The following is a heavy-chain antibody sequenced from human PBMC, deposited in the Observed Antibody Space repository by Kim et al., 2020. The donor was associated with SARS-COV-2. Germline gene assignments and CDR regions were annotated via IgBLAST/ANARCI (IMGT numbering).Heavy chain of an antibody. Sequence: SETLSLTCTVSGGSISSSSYYWGWIRQPPGKGLEWIGSIYYSGSTYYNPSLKSRVTISVDTSKNQFSLKLSSVTAADTAVYYCARQVGYCSSTSCYHFDYWGQGTLVTVSS. V-gene: IGHV4-39*01. CDR3: ARQVGYCSSTSCYHFDY. J-gene: IGHJ4*02. CDR2: IYYSGST. CDR1: GGSISSSSYY. D-gene: IGHD2-2*01.